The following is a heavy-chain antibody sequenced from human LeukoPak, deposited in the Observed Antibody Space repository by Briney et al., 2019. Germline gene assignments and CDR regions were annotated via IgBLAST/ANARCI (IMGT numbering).Heavy chain of an antibody. Sequence: KPSETPSLTCTVSGGSISSYYWSWIRQPPGKGLEWIGYIYYSGSTNYNPSLKSRVTISVDTSKNQFSLKLSSVTAADTAVYYCARAGGIAAAGIYYYYYMDVWGKGTTVTVSS. CDR3: ARAGGIAAAGIYYYYYMDV. CDR1: GGSISSYY. V-gene: IGHV4-59*01. CDR2: IYYSGST. J-gene: IGHJ6*03. D-gene: IGHD6-13*01.